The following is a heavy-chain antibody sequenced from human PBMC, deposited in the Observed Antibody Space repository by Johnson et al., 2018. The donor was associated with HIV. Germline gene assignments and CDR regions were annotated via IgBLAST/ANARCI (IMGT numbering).Heavy chain of an antibody. Sequence: QVLLVESGGGVVQPGRSLRLSCAASGFTFSSYAMHWVRQAPGKGLEWVAVISYYGSSKYYADSVKGRFTISRDNSKNTLYLQMNTLRAEDTAVYYCARDDVWEPTGNDAFDIWG. CDR3: ARDDVWEPTGNDAFDI. CDR1: GFTFSSYA. J-gene: IGHJ3*02. V-gene: IGHV3-30*03. D-gene: IGHD1-26*01. CDR2: ISYYGSSK.